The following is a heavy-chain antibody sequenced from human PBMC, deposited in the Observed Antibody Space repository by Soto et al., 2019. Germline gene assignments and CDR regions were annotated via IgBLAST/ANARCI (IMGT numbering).Heavy chain of an antibody. J-gene: IGHJ5*02. V-gene: IGHV3-30-3*01. CDR2: ISYDGSNK. CDR3: ARATHFDWLRLLFDP. D-gene: IGHD3-9*01. CDR1: GVTFSSYA. Sequence: XGSLRLSCAAAGVTFSSYAMHWVRQAPGKGLEWVAVISYDGSNKYYADSVKGRFTISRDNSKNTLYLQMNSLRAEDTAVYYCARATHFDWLRLLFDPWGQGTLVTVSS.